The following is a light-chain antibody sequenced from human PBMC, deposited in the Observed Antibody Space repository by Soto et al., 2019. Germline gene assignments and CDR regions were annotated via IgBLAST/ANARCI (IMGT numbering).Light chain of an antibody. Sequence: IVMTHSPATLSGSPGEIATLSFRAVRSVSSNLAWYQQKPGQAPRLLIYGASTRATGIPARFSGSGSGTEFTLTISSLQSEDFAVYYCQQYNNWPRTFGQGTKVDIK. J-gene: IGKJ1*01. V-gene: IGKV3-15*01. CDR1: RSVSSN. CDR2: GAS. CDR3: QQYNNWPRT.